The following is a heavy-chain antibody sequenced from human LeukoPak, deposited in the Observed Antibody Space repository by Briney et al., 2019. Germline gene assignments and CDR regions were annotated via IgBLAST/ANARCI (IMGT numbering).Heavy chain of an antibody. CDR3: ARVYDSSGYYYDTPVY. D-gene: IGHD3-22*01. V-gene: IGHV1-18*01. Sequence: GASVKVSCKASGYTFTSYGISWVRQAPGQGLEWMGWISAYNGNTNYAQKLQGRVTATTDTSTSTAYMGLRSLRSDDTAVYYCARVYDSSGYYYDTPVYWGQGTLVTVSS. J-gene: IGHJ4*02. CDR2: ISAYNGNT. CDR1: GYTFTSYG.